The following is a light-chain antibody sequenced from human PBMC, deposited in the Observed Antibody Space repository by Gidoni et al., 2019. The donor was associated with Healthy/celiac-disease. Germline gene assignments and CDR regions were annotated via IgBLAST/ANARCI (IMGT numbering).Light chain of an antibody. V-gene: IGKV1-39*01. CDR3: QQSYSTPPMYT. CDR2: AAS. Sequence: IQMTQSPSSLSASVGDRVTITCRASQSISSYLNWYPQKPGKAPKLLIYAASSLQSGVPSRFSGSGSGTDFTLTISSLQPEDFATYYCQQSYSTPPMYTFGQGTKLEIK. J-gene: IGKJ2*01. CDR1: QSISSY.